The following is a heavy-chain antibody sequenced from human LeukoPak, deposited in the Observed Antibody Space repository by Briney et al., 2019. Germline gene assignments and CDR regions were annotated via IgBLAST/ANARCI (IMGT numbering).Heavy chain of an antibody. CDR2: ISYDGSNK. CDR1: GFTFSSYA. J-gene: IGHJ3*02. Sequence: GGSLRLSCAASGFTFSSYAMHWVRQAPGKGLEWVAVISYDGSNKYYADSMTGRFPISRDNSKNTLYLQMKSLRAEDTAVYYCARADYYDSSGFVVGNAFDIWGQGTMVTVSS. V-gene: IGHV3-30-3*01. D-gene: IGHD3-22*01. CDR3: ARADYYDSSGFVVGNAFDI.